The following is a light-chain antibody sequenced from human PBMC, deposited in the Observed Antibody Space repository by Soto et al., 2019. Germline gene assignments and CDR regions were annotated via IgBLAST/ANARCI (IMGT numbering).Light chain of an antibody. CDR1: SSNIGSNT. J-gene: IGLJ2*01. CDR3: AAWDDSLNGVV. V-gene: IGLV1-44*01. Sequence: QSVLTQPPSASGTPGQRVTPSCSGSSSNIGSNTVNWYQQLPGTAPKLLIYSNNQRPSGVPDRFSGSKSGTSASLAISGLQSEDEAEYYCAAWDDSLNGVVFGGGTKLTVL. CDR2: SNN.